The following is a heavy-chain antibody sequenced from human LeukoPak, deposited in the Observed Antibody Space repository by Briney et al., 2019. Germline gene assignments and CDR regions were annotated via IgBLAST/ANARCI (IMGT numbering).Heavy chain of an antibody. CDR2: INHSGST. D-gene: IGHD3-22*01. CDR3: ARGRRIVSYYYYYMDV. CDR1: GGSFSGYY. J-gene: IGHJ6*03. V-gene: IGHV4-34*01. Sequence: SETLSLTCAVYGGSFSGYYWSWIRQPPGKGLEWIGEINHSGSTNYNPSLKSRVTISVDTSKNQFSLKLSSVTAADTAVYYCARGRRIVSYYYYYMDVWGKGTTVTVSS.